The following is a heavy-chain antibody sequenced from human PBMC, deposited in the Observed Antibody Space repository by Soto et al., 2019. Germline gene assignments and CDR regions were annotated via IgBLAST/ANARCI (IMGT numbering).Heavy chain of an antibody. CDR3: ARLSLNIAARPHRDY. J-gene: IGHJ4*02. V-gene: IGHV4-39*01. D-gene: IGHD6-25*01. CDR2: IYYSGST. Sequence: QLQLQESGPGLVKPSETLSLTCTVSGGSISSSSYYWGWIRQPPGKGLEWIGSIYYSGSTYYNPSLKRLVTISVDTSKNQFSLKLSSVPAADTAVYYCARLSLNIAARPHRDYWGQGTLVTVSS. CDR1: GGSISSSSYY.